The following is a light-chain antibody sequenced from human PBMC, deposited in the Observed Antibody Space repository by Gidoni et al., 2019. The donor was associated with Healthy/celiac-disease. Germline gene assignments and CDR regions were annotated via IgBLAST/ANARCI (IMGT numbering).Light chain of an antibody. Sequence: DLVMTQSPLSLPVTPGEPASISCRSSQSLLHSNGYNYLDWYLQKPGQSPQLLIYLGSNRASGVPDRFSGSGSGTDFTLKISRVEPEDVGVYYCMQALQTPSFXXXTRLEIK. CDR3: MQALQTPS. V-gene: IGKV2-28*01. CDR1: QSLLHSNGYNY. J-gene: IGKJ5*01. CDR2: LGS.